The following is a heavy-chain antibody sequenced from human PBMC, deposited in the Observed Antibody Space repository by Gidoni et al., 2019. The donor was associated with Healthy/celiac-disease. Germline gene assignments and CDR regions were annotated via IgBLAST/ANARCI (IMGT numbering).Heavy chain of an antibody. CDR2: IKQDGSEK. Sequence: EVQLVESGGGLVQPGGSLRLSCAASGFTFSRYWMSWVRQAPGKGLEWVANIKQDGSEKYYVDSVKGRFTISRDNAKNSLYLQMNSLRAEDTAVYYCARDQKWGFWSGPSGIGYWGQGTLVTVSS. J-gene: IGHJ4*02. CDR3: ARDQKWGFWSGPSGIGY. CDR1: GFTFSRYW. V-gene: IGHV3-7*01. D-gene: IGHD3-3*01.